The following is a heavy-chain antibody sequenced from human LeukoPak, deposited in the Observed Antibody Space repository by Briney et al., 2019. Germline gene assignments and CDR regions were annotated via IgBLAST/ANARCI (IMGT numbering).Heavy chain of an antibody. CDR3: AKDWDDYYGSGSYFDY. V-gene: IGHV3-30*04. CDR1: GFTFSSYA. J-gene: IGHJ4*02. CDR2: ISYDGSNK. Sequence: GGSLRLSCAASGFTFSSYAMHWVRQAPGKGLERVAVISYDGSNKYYADSVKGRFTISRDNSKNTLYLQMNSLRAEDTAVYYCAKDWDDYYGSGSYFDYWGQGTLVTVSS. D-gene: IGHD3-10*01.